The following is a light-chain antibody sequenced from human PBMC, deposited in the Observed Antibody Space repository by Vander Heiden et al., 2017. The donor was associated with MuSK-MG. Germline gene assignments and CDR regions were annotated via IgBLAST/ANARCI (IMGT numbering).Light chain of an antibody. V-gene: IGLV2-14*03. Sequence: QSALTQPASVSGSPGQSITISCTATGSDIGVYNYVSWYHQCPGKAPKLIIYDVTKRPSGSANRFVGSTSGNTASMTISGLQAEDEADDFCCSYPSSNTLEVIFGGGTRLTVL. J-gene: IGLJ2*01. CDR1: GSDIGVYNY. CDR2: DVT. CDR3: CSYPSSNTLEVI.